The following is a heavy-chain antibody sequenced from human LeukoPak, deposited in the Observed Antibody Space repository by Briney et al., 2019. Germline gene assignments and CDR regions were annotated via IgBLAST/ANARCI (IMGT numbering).Heavy chain of an antibody. J-gene: IGHJ4*02. CDR3: ARDRGHYYDSRDYFDY. CDR2: ISSSSSYI. V-gene: IGHV3-21*01. Sequence: EGSLRLSCAGSGFTFSSYSMNWVRQAPGKGLEWVSSISSSSSYIYYADSVKGRFTISRDNAKNSLYLQMNSLRAGDTAVYYCARDRGHYYDSRDYFDYLGQGTLVTVSS. CDR1: GFTFSSYS. D-gene: IGHD3-22*01.